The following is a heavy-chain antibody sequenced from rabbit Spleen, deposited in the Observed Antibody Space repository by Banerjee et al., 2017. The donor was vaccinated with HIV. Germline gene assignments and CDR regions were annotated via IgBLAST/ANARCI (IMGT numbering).Heavy chain of an antibody. CDR1: GFDFSSDA. Sequence: QEQLEESGGDLVKPEGSLTLTCKASGFDFSSDAMCWVRQAPGKGPEWIACIYNGDDTTYYASWVHGRFTISKASSTTVTLQMTSLTAADTATYFCARDTSSSFSSYGMDLWGPGTLVTVS. V-gene: IGHV1S47*01. CDR3: ARDTSSSFSSYGMDL. J-gene: IGHJ6*01. D-gene: IGHD1-1*01. CDR2: IYNGDDTT.